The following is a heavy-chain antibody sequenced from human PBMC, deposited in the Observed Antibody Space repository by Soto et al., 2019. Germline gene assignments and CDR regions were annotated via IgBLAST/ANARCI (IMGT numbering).Heavy chain of an antibody. Sequence: PSETLSLTCTVSGGSISSGGYYWGWIRQHPGKGLEWIGYIYYSGSTYYNPSLKSRVTISVDTSKNQFSLKLSSVTAADTAVYYCASGYFDWSRAFDIWGQGTMVTVSS. CDR3: ASGYFDWSRAFDI. D-gene: IGHD3-9*01. CDR2: IYYSGST. CDR1: GGSISSGGYY. V-gene: IGHV4-31*03. J-gene: IGHJ3*02.